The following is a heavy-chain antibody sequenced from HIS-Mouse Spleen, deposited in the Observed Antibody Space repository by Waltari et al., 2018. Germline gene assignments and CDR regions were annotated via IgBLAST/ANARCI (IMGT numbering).Heavy chain of an antibody. Sequence: QLQLQESGPGLVKPSETLSLTCTVSGGSISISRYYWGWIRQHPGKGLEWIGSIYYSGSTYYNPSLKSRVTISVDTSKNQFSLKLSSVTAADTAVYYCAREIPYSSSWYDWYFDLWGRGTLVTVSS. D-gene: IGHD6-13*01. V-gene: IGHV4-39*07. CDR2: IYYSGST. CDR3: AREIPYSSSWYDWYFDL. CDR1: GGSISISRYY. J-gene: IGHJ2*01.